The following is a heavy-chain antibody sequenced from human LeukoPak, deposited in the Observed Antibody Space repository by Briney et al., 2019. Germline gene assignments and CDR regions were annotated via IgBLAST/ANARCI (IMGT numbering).Heavy chain of an antibody. CDR2: MNPNSGNT. CDR3: ARNYCSSTSSYFYYYYYMDV. V-gene: IGHV1-8*01. Sequence: ASVKVSCKASGYTFTSYDINWARQATGQGLEWMGWMNPNSGNTGYAQKFQGRVTMTRNTSISTAYMELSSLRSEDTAVYYCARNYCSSTSSYFYYYYYMDVWGKGTTVTISS. D-gene: IGHD2-2*01. J-gene: IGHJ6*03. CDR1: GYTFTSYD.